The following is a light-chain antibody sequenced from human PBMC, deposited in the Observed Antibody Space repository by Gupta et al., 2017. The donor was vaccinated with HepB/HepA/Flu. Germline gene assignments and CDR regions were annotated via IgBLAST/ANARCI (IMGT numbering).Light chain of an antibody. Sequence: HSVLTQPPSVSGAPGQRVTISCTGSSSNIGAGYDLHWYQQLPGTAPKFLIYGNTNRPSGVPDRFSGSKSGTSASLAITGLQAEDEADYYCQSYDSSLSGWVFGGGTKLTVL. CDR2: GNT. J-gene: IGLJ3*02. CDR1: SSNIGAGYD. V-gene: IGLV1-40*01. CDR3: QSYDSSLSGWV.